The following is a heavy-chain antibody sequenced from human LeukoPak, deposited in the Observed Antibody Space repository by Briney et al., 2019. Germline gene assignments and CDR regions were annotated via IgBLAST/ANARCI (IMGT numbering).Heavy chain of an antibody. CDR2: SNPYSGGT. J-gene: IGHJ4*02. CDR1: GYTFTGYY. Sequence: ASVKVSCKASGYTFTGYYMHWVRQAPGRGLEWMGWSNPYSGGTNYAQKFQGRVTMTRDTSISTAYIELSRLRSDDTAVYYCASAISLVVPGFDYWGQGTLVTVSS. V-gene: IGHV1-2*02. D-gene: IGHD2-15*01. CDR3: ASAISLVVPGFDY.